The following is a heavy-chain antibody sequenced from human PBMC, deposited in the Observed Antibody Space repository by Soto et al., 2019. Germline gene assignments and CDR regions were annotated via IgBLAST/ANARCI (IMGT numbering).Heavy chain of an antibody. CDR2: IYYSGST. Sequence: ASVTQSLTCTVSDGSIRGRSDYWGWIRKPPGKGLEWIGSIYYSGSTYYNPSLKSRVTISVDTSKNQFSLKLSSVTAADTAVYYCARQGADYDILTGYYTLAFDYWGQGTLVTVSS. V-gene: IGHV4-39*01. D-gene: IGHD3-9*01. CDR1: DGSIRGRSDY. CDR3: ARQGADYDILTGYYTLAFDY. J-gene: IGHJ4*02.